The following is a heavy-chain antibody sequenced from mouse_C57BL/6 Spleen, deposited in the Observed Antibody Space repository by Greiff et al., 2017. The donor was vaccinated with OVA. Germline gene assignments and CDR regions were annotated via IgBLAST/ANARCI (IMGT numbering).Heavy chain of an antibody. Sequence: EVKLVESGGGLVKPGGSLKLSCAASGFTFSSYTMSWVRQTPEKRLEWVATISGGGGNTYYPDSVKGRFTISRDNAKNTLYLQMSSLRSEDTALYYCARHDTMVMWFADWGQGTLVTVSA. D-gene: IGHD2-1*01. V-gene: IGHV5-9*01. CDR1: GFTFSSYT. J-gene: IGHJ3*01. CDR3: ARHDTMVMWFAD. CDR2: ISGGGGNT.